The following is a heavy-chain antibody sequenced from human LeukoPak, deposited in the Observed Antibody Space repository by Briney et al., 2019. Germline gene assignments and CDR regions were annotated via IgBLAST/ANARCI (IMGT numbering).Heavy chain of an antibody. CDR1: GDSVSSNSAA. J-gene: IGHJ4*02. Sequence: SQTLSLTCAISGDSVSSNSAAWNWIRQSPSRGLEWLGRTYYRSSWNYDYAVSVESRITINTDTSNNQFSLQLNSVTPEDTAVYFCAREGRGGYFDCFDHWGQGSLVTVSS. CDR2: TYYRSSWNY. V-gene: IGHV6-1*01. D-gene: IGHD3-9*01. CDR3: AREGRGGYFDCFDH.